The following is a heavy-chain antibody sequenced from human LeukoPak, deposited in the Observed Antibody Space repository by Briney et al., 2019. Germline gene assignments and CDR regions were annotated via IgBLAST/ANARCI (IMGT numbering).Heavy chain of an antibody. D-gene: IGHD4-11*01. Sequence: GGSLKLSCAASGFTFSSYAMHRVRQATGKGLEWVAVISYDGSNKYYADSVQGRFTISRDNAKNTAYMQLTSLRAEDTAVYYCARVTVSGPNFDYWGQGTLVTVSS. V-gene: IGHV3-30-3*01. J-gene: IGHJ4*02. CDR1: GFTFSSYA. CDR2: ISYDGSNK. CDR3: ARVTVSGPNFDY.